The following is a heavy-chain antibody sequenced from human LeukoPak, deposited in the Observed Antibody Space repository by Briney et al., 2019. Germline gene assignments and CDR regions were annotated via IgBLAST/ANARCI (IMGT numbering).Heavy chain of an antibody. Sequence: PSETLSLTCTVSGGSISSSTYYWGWIRQPPGKGLDWIGSIYYSGRTYYSPSLKSRVTISVDTSKNHFSLKLRSVTAADTAVYYCARRTTYCSGNSCYFDYFDPWGQGTLVTVSS. CDR2: IYYSGRT. CDR1: GGSISSSTYY. CDR3: ARRTTYCSGNSCYFDYFDP. J-gene: IGHJ5*02. V-gene: IGHV4-39*02. D-gene: IGHD2-15*01.